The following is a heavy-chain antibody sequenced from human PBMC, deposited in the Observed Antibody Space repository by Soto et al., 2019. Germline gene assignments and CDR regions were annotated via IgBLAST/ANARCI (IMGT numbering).Heavy chain of an antibody. J-gene: IGHJ4*02. V-gene: IGHV3-30-3*01. CDR2: TSYDGSNK. CDR1: GFTFISYA. D-gene: IGHD1-1*01. Sequence: QVQLVESGGGVVLPGRSLRLSCAASGFTFISYAMHWVRQAPGKGLEWVAVTSYDGSNKYYADSVKGRFTISRDNSNNTLSLQINGLRAEDTAVYYCARDLRDYNRPGFSDYWGQGTLVTVSS. CDR3: ARDLRDYNRPGFSDY.